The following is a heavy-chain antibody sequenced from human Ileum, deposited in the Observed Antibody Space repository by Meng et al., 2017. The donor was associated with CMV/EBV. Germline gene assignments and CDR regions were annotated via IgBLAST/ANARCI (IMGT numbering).Heavy chain of an antibody. J-gene: IGHJ4*02. CDR2: IYYSGST. Sequence: GSLRLSCTVSGGSISSSSYYWGWIRQPPGKGLGWIGSIYYSGSTYYNPSLKSRVTISVDTSKNQFSLNLSSVTAADTAVYYCARIRLMRSYSDYWGQGTLVTVSS. CDR3: ARIRLMRSYSDY. D-gene: IGHD3-10*01. V-gene: IGHV4-39*07. CDR1: GGSISSSSYY.